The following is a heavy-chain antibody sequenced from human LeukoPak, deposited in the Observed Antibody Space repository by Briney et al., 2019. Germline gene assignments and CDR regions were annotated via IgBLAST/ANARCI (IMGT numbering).Heavy chain of an antibody. V-gene: IGHV4-34*01. CDR3: AMFAEDAFDI. D-gene: IGHD2-21*01. J-gene: IGHJ3*02. CDR2: IYYSGST. CDR1: GGSFSGYY. Sequence: SETLSLTCAVYGGSFSGYYWGWIRQPPGKGLECIGNIYYSGSTYYNPSLKSRVTISVDTSKNQFSLKLSSVTAADTAVYYCAMFAEDAFDIWGQGTMVTVSS.